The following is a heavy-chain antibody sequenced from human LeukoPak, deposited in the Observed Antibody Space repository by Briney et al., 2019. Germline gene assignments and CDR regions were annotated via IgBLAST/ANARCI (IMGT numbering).Heavy chain of an antibody. Sequence: SETLSLTRTVSGGSMSSHYWSWIRHPPGKGLEWLGYISYIGSTNYSPSLKSRVTISVDTSKNQFSLRLSSVTAADTAVYFCAGDQLALNALNIWGQGTMVSVSS. CDR2: ISYIGST. V-gene: IGHV4-59*11. CDR3: AGDQLALNALNI. J-gene: IGHJ3*02. CDR1: GGSMSSHY. D-gene: IGHD1-1*01.